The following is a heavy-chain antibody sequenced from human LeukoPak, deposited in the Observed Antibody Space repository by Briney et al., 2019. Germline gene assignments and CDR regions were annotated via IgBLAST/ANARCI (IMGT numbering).Heavy chain of an antibody. CDR3: AKSAGRRGYNRGD. D-gene: IGHD5-24*01. J-gene: IGHJ4*02. CDR2: ISNTGST. Sequence: SETLSLTCTISGDSISSSYWSWIRRPPERGLEWIAYISNTGSTNSNPSLKSRVTISVDMSKNQFSLKLYSVTAADTAVYYCAKSAGRRGYNRGDRGLGTLVTVSS. V-gene: IGHV4-59*01. CDR1: GDSISSSY.